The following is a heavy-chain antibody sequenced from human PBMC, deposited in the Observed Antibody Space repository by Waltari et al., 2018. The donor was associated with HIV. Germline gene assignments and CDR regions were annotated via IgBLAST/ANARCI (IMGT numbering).Heavy chain of an antibody. Sequence: QVQLQQWGAGLLKPSETLSLTCAVYGGSFSGYYWSWIRQPPGKGLEWIGEINHSGSTNYNPSLKSRVTISVDTSKNQFSLKLSSVTAADTAVYYCARGDPLYGMDVWGQGTTVTVSS. V-gene: IGHV4-34*01. J-gene: IGHJ6*02. CDR1: GGSFSGYY. CDR3: ARGDPLYGMDV. CDR2: INHSGST.